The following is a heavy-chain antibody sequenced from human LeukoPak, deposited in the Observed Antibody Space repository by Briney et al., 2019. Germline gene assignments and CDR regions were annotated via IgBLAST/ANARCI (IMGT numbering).Heavy chain of an antibody. J-gene: IGHJ4*02. D-gene: IGHD3-22*01. CDR3: ARANDLYDSSGYYDY. Sequence: SETLSLTCTVSGGSISSYYWSWIRQPPGKGLEWIGYIYYSGSTNYNPSLKSRVTISVDMSKNQFSLKLSSVTAADTAVYYCARANDLYDSSGYYDYWGQGTLVTVSS. CDR1: GGSISSYY. V-gene: IGHV4-59*01. CDR2: IYYSGST.